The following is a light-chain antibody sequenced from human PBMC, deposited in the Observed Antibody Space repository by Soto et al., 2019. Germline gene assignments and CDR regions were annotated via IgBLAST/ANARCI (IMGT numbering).Light chain of an antibody. CDR2: EVS. V-gene: IGLV2-14*01. J-gene: IGLJ1*01. Sequence: QSALTQPASVSGSPGQSITISCTGTSSDVGGYNYVSWYQQHPGKAPKIMIYEVSHRPSGVSDRFSGSKSGNTASLTISGLQAEDDADYYCSSDTSRSSLNYVFGTGTKVTVL. CDR3: SSDTSRSSLNYV. CDR1: SSDVGGYNY.